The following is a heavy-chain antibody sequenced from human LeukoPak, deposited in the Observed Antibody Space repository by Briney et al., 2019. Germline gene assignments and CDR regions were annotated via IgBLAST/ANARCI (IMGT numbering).Heavy chain of an antibody. D-gene: IGHD3-16*02. J-gene: IGHJ4*02. CDR3: ARGSLWGSYRSDY. Sequence: SETLSLTCTVCGGSISSYYWTWIRQPPGKGLEWIGYIYYTGSTDYNPSLKSRVTISVDTSKKQSSLRLTSVTAADTAVYFCARGSLWGSYRSDYWGQGTRVPVSS. CDR1: GGSISSYY. CDR2: IYYTGST. V-gene: IGHV4-59*01.